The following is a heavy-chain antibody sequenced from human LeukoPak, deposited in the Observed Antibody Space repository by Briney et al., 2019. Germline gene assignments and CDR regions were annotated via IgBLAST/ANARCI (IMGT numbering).Heavy chain of an antibody. D-gene: IGHD3-10*01. CDR2: ISGSGTTT. CDR1: GFTFSSYA. Sequence: PGASLRLSCAASGFTFSSYAMSWVRQAPGKGLDWVSAISGSGTTTYYADSVKGRFTISRDNAKNSLYLQMNSLRAEDTALYYCARDYYGSGSQGLLDYWGQGTLVTVSS. V-gene: IGHV3-23*01. CDR3: ARDYYGSGSQGLLDY. J-gene: IGHJ4*02.